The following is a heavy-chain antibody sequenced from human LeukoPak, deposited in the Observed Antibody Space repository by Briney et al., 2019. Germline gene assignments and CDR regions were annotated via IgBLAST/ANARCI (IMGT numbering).Heavy chain of an antibody. CDR2: IKSKTDGGTT. D-gene: IGHD3-22*01. CDR1: GFTFSNAW. Sequence: GGSLRLSCAASGFTFSNAWMNWVRQAPGKGLEWVGRIKSKTDGGTTDYAAPVKGRFTISRDDSKNTLYLQMNSLRAEDTAVYYCARGDYFDRAFDVWGQGTTVTVSS. CDR3: ARGDYFDRAFDV. J-gene: IGHJ3*01. V-gene: IGHV3-15*07.